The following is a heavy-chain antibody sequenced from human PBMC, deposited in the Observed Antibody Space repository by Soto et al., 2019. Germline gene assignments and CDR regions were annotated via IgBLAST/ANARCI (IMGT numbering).Heavy chain of an antibody. CDR3: ARGVLLWFGELYWFDP. J-gene: IGHJ5*02. Sequence: SETLSLTCAVSGGSISSGGYSWSWIRQPPGKGLEWIGYIYYSGSTNYNPSLKSRVTISVDTSKNQFSLKLSSVTAADTAVYYCARGVLLWFGELYWFDPWGQGTLVTVS. D-gene: IGHD3-10*01. CDR1: GGSISSGGYS. CDR2: IYYSGST. V-gene: IGHV4-61*08.